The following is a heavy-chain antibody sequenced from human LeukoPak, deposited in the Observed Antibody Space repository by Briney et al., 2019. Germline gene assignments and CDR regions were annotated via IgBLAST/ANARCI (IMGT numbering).Heavy chain of an antibody. Sequence: GGSLRLSCAASGFTFSSYEMNWVRQAPGKGLEWVSYISSSGSTIYYADSVKGRFTISRDNAKSSLYLQMNSLRAEDTAVYYCARGAYSGYDFDYWGQGTLVTVSS. V-gene: IGHV3-48*03. D-gene: IGHD5-12*01. CDR2: ISSSGSTI. CDR1: GFTFSSYE. J-gene: IGHJ4*02. CDR3: ARGAYSGYDFDY.